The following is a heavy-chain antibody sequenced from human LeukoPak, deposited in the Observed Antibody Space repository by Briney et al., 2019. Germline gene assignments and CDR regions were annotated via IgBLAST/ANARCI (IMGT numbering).Heavy chain of an antibody. J-gene: IGHJ4*02. Sequence: GGSLRLSCAASGFTFSSYSMNWVRQAPGKGLEWVANIKKDGSEKYYVDSVKGRSTISRDNAKTSLYLQMNSLRAEDTAVYYCARDLSGITGYTYGRGIDYWGQGTLVTVSS. D-gene: IGHD5-18*01. V-gene: IGHV3-7*01. CDR1: GFTFSSYS. CDR3: ARDLSGITGYTYGRGIDY. CDR2: IKKDGSEK.